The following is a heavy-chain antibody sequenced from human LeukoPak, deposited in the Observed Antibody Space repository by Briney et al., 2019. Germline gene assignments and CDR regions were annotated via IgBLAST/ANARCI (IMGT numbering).Heavy chain of an antibody. CDR3: ARHRSRYCSSTSCYADYSVDY. CDR2: IYYSGST. CDR1: GGSFSGYY. D-gene: IGHD2-2*01. J-gene: IGHJ4*02. Sequence: SETLSLTCAVYGGSFSGYYWGWIRQPPGKGLEWIGSIYYSGSTYYNPSLKSRVTISVDTSKNQFSLKLSSVTAADTAVYYCARHRSRYCSSTSCYADYSVDYWGQGTLVTVSS. V-gene: IGHV4-39*01.